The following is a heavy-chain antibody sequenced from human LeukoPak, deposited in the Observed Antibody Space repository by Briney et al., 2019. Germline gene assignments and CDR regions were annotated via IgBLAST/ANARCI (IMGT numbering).Heavy chain of an antibody. CDR2: INHSGST. CDR3: ARVFTIFGVVIIGYFDY. Sequence: KPSETLSLTCAVYGGSFSGYYWSWIRQPPGKGLEWIGEINHSGSTNYNPSLKSRVTISVDTSKNQFSLKLSSVTAADTAVYYCARVFTIFGVVIIGYFDYWGQGTLVTVSS. J-gene: IGHJ4*02. CDR1: GGSFSGYY. D-gene: IGHD3-3*01. V-gene: IGHV4-34*01.